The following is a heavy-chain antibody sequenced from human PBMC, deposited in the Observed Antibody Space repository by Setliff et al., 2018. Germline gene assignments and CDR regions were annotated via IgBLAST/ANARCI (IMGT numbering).Heavy chain of an antibody. D-gene: IGHD6-13*01. CDR1: GFTFSSYW. J-gene: IGHJ6*02. CDR3: TRVGRQLVYYYYGMDV. V-gene: IGHV3-49*04. CDR2: IRSKAYGGTT. Sequence: GEYLKISCAASGFTFSSYWMSWVRQDPGKGLEWVGCIRSKAYGGTTEYAASVKVRFTIPRDDSKSISYLQMNSLKTEYTAVYYCTRVGRQLVYYYYGMDVWGQGTTVTVSS.